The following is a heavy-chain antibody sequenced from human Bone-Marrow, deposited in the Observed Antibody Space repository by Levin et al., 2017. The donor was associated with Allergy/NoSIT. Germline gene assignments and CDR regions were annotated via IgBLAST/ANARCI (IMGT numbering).Heavy chain of an antibody. CDR1: GFTFNSYG. CDR2: ISYHGRNK. J-gene: IGHJ5*02. D-gene: IGHD6-19*01. Sequence: PGGSLRLSCAASGFTFNSYGMHWVRQAPGKGLEWVAVISYHGRNKYYADSVKGRFTISRDNSKNMVYLQMNSLRAEDTAVYYCAKATGWHGYDWFDPWGQGTLVTVSS. V-gene: IGHV3-30*18. CDR3: AKATGWHGYDWFDP.